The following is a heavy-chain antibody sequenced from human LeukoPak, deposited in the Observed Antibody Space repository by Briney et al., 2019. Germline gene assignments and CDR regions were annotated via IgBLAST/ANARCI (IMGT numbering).Heavy chain of an antibody. CDR2: IKQDGTTK. J-gene: IGHJ4*02. CDR3: ARDTIGSLDY. CDR1: GFTFSNSW. D-gene: IGHD1-26*01. Sequence: PGGSLRLSCAASGFTFSNSWMAWVRQAPGKGLEWVANIKQDGTTKHYAESLKGRFTTSRDNPKNSLYLQMNTMRVDDTAVYYCARDTIGSLDYWGQGILVTVAS. V-gene: IGHV3-7*01.